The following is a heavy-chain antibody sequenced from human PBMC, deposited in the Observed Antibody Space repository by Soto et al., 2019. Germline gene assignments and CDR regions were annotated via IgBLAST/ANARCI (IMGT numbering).Heavy chain of an antibody. Sequence: SETLSLTCAVSGGSISTSNWWSWVRQPPGKGLEWIGEIYHSGSANYKPSLKSRVTMSVDESKSQFSLEVHSVTAADTAVYYCARAGTNMVQFDYWGQGTLVTVSS. V-gene: IGHV4-4*02. CDR2: IYHSGSA. D-gene: IGHD3-10*01. CDR1: GGSISTSNW. CDR3: ARAGTNMVQFDY. J-gene: IGHJ4*02.